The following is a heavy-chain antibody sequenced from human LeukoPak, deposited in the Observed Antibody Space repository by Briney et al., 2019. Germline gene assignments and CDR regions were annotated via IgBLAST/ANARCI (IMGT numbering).Heavy chain of an antibody. CDR3: AASYGDHPLDY. CDR1: GGSISSGDYY. J-gene: IGHJ4*02. Sequence: SQTLSLTCTVSGGSISSGDYYWSWIRQPPGKGLEWIGEINHSGSTNYNPSLKSRVTISVDTSKNQFSLKLSSMTAADTAVYYCAASYGDHPLDYWGQGTLVTVSS. CDR2: INHSGST. D-gene: IGHD4-17*01. V-gene: IGHV4-30-4*08.